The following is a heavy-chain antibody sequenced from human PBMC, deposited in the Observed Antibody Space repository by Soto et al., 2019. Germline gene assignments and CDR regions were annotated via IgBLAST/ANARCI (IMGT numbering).Heavy chain of an antibody. V-gene: IGHV3-30*18. CDR2: ISYDGSNK. CDR1: GFTFSSYG. Sequence: PVGSLRLSCAASGFTFSSYGMHWVRQAPGKGLEWVAVISYDGSNKYYADSVKGRFTISRDNSKNTLYLQMNSLRAEDTAVYYCANPSGGAVAASYWGQGTLVTVSS. J-gene: IGHJ4*02. CDR3: ANPSGGAVAASY. D-gene: IGHD6-19*01.